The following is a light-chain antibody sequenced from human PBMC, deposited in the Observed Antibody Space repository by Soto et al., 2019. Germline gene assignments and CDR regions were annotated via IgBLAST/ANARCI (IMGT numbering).Light chain of an antibody. J-gene: IGLJ1*01. Sequence: QSVLTQPPSVSAAPGQTVTISCSGSSSNIGSNYVSWYQQLPGAAPTLLIYDSNKRPSGIPERFSASKSGTSATLGITGLQTGDEADYYCGAWDGSLRLYVFGTGTKVTVL. CDR1: SSNIGSNY. CDR2: DSN. V-gene: IGLV1-51*01. CDR3: GAWDGSLRLYV.